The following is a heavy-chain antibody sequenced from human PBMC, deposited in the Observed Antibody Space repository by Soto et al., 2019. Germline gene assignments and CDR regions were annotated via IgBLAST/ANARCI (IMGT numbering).Heavy chain of an antibody. CDR3: GRDPKNYYGWGSYYHYYRAV. V-gene: IGHV3-7*01. Sequence: GGSLRLSCAASGFTFSSYCMNWVRQAPGKGLEWVANIKEDGSEKYYVDSVKGRFTISRDNAKNSLYLQMNSLRAEDTAVYYSGRDPKNYYGWGSYYHYYRAVWGKGTTVTVSS. D-gene: IGHD3-10*01. CDR1: GFTFSSYC. CDR2: IKEDGSEK. J-gene: IGHJ6*03.